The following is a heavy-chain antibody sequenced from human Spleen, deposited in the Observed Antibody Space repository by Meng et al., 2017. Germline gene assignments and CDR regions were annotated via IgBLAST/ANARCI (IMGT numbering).Heavy chain of an antibody. CDR2: INHSGRT. D-gene: IGHD3-3*01. V-gene: IGHV4-34*01. CDR1: DGSFSAYF. J-gene: IGHJ4*02. CDR3: ARLAAGVAGERRFDY. Sequence: QVQLQQWGAGLVKPSETLSLTCGVYDGSFSAYFWSWIRQPPGKGLEWIGEINHSGRTNYNPSLKSRVTISVDTSKTQFSLMLSSVTAADTSVYFCARLAAGVAGERRFDYWGQGTPVTVYS.